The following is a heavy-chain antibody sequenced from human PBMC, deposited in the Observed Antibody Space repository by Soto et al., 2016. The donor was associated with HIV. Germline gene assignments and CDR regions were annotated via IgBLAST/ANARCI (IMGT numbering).Heavy chain of an antibody. Sequence: EVQLLESGGGLVQPGGSLRLSCAASGFTFSSYAMRWVRQAPGKGLEWVSTITGSGGNRYYADSVKGRFTISRDYSKNTLFLQMNSLRAEDTAVYYCVRGDSGSYSGWFDPWGPGNPGHRLL. CDR2: ITGSGGNR. V-gene: IGHV3-23*01. D-gene: IGHD1-26*01. J-gene: IGHJ5*02. CDR1: GFTFSSYA. CDR3: VRGDSGSYSGWFDP.